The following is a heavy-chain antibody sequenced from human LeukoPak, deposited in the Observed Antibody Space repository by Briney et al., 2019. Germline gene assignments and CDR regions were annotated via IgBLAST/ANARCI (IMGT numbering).Heavy chain of an antibody. Sequence: SETLSLTCTVSGGSISSSSYYWGWIRQPPGKGLEWIGYIYYSGSTNYSPSLKSRVTISVDTSKNQFSLKLSSVTAADTAVYYCASGGYCSSTSCYPNWFDPWGQGTLVTVSS. D-gene: IGHD2-2*01. CDR2: IYYSGST. V-gene: IGHV4-61*05. CDR1: GGSISSSSYY. J-gene: IGHJ5*02. CDR3: ASGGYCSSTSCYPNWFDP.